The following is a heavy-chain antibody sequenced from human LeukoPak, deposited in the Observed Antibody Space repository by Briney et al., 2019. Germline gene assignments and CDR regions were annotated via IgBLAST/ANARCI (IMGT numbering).Heavy chain of an antibody. Sequence: GGSLRLSCAASGFTFSSYTMNWVRQAPGKGLEWVSSITSSTSYIYYADSVKGRFTISRDNAKNSLYLEMNSLRVEDTAVYYCARDNQRVWFGELLAWGQGALVTVSS. V-gene: IGHV3-21*01. CDR3: ARDNQRVWFGELLA. CDR1: GFTFSSYT. J-gene: IGHJ5*02. D-gene: IGHD3-10*01. CDR2: ITSSTSYI.